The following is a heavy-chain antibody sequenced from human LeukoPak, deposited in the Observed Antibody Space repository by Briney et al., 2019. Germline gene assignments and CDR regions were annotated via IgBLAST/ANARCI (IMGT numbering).Heavy chain of an antibody. D-gene: IGHD1-26*01. CDR2: ISYSGGRT. Sequence: GGSLRLSCAASGFTFSSYAMSWVRQAPGKGLGWVSTISYSGGRTDYADSVKGRFAISRDSSKNTLYLQMNGLRGDDTAIYYCAKDDGGSPPDAFDIWGQGTLVSVSS. J-gene: IGHJ3*02. V-gene: IGHV3-23*01. CDR1: GFTFSSYA. CDR3: AKDDGGSPPDAFDI.